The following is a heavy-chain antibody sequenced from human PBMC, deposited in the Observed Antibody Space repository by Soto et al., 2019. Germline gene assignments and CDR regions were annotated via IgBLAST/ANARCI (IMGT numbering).Heavy chain of an antibody. CDR1: GGSVSSGIHY. V-gene: IGHV4-61*03. CDR3: SKITSYDFWSGYVEFDS. Sequence: PSETLSLTCTVSGGSVSSGIHYWSWIRQPPGKGLEWIGNIYYSGSTKYNPSLKSRFTISVDRSRNHFSLILRSVTTADTALYFCSKITSYDFWSGYVEFDSWVQGTLVTVSS. J-gene: IGHJ5*01. CDR2: IYYSGST. D-gene: IGHD3-3*01.